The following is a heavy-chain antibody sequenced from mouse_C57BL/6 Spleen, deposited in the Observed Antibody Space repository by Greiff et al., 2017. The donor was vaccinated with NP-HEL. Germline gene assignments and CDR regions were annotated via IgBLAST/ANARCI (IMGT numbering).Heavy chain of an antibody. Sequence: QVQLKESGPELVKPGASVKLSCKASGYTFTSYDINWVKQRPGQGLEWIGWIYPRDGSTKYTEKFKGKATLTVDTSSSTAYMELHSLTSEDSAVYFCARYYDYGYFDYWGQGTTLTVSS. V-gene: IGHV1-85*01. J-gene: IGHJ2*01. CDR3: ARYYDYGYFDY. CDR1: GYTFTSYD. CDR2: IYPRDGST. D-gene: IGHD2-4*01.